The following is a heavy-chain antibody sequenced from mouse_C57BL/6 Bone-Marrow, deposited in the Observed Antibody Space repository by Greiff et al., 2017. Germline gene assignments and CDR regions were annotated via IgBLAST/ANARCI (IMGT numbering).Heavy chain of an antibody. Sequence: QVQLKQPGAELVKPGASVKVSCKASGYTFTSYWMHWVKQRPGQGLEWIGRIHPSDSDTNYNQKFKGKATLTVDKSSSTAYMQLSSLTSEDSAVYYCAIGDYDLYAMDYWGQGTSVTVSS. J-gene: IGHJ4*01. V-gene: IGHV1-74*01. CDR3: AIGDYDLYAMDY. CDR2: IHPSDSDT. D-gene: IGHD2-4*01. CDR1: GYTFTSYW.